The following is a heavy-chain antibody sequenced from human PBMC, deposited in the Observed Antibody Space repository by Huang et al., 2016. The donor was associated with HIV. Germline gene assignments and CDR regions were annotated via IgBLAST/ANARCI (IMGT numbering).Heavy chain of an antibody. CDR2: IYCTGST. D-gene: IGHD1-26*01. J-gene: IGHJ3*02. V-gene: IGHV4-61*01. CDR3: AREPGGTYLAGAFDI. Sequence: QVQLQESGPGLVKPSETLSLTCTVSGGSVSSGSYYWSWIRQPPGKGLEWIGYIYCTGSTTYNPALKSRVTISTDASKNQFSLKLSSVTAADTAVYYCAREPGGTYLAGAFDIWGRGTMVTVSS. CDR1: GGSVSSGSYY.